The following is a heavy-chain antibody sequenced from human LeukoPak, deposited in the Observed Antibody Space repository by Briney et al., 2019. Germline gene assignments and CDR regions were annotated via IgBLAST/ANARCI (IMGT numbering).Heavy chain of an antibody. CDR1: GYTFTSYY. D-gene: IGHD3-3*01. Sequence: ASVKVSCKASGYTFTSYYMYWVRQAPGQGLEWMGIINPSGGSTSYAQKFQGGVTMTRDTSTSTVYMELSSLRSEDTAVYYCARDISVVTIFGVVPIYYYFGMDVWGQGTTVTVSS. CDR2: INPSGGST. J-gene: IGHJ6*02. V-gene: IGHV1-46*01. CDR3: ARDISVVTIFGVVPIYYYFGMDV.